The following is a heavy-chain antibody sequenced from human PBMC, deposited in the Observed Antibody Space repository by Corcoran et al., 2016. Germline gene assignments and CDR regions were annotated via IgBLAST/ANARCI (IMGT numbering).Heavy chain of an antibody. CDR2: IKSKTDGGTT. CDR3: TTVDIVATTPYFDY. D-gene: IGHD5-12*01. CDR1: GFTFSNAW. V-gene: IGHV3-15*07. J-gene: IGHJ4*02. Sequence: EVQLVESGGGLVKPGGSLRLSCAASGFTFSNAWMNWVRQAPGKGLEWVGRIKSKTDGGTTDYAAPVKGRFTISRDDSKNTLYLQMNSLKTEDPAVYYWTTVDIVATTPYFDYWGQGTLVTVSS.